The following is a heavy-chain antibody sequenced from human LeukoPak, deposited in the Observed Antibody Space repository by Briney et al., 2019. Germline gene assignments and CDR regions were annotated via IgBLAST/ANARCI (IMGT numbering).Heavy chain of an antibody. CDR1: GFTFSSYW. Sequence: GGSLRLSCAASGFTFSSYWMSWVRQAPGKGLEWVANIKQDGSEKYYVDSVKGRFTISRDNAKNSLYLQMNSLRAEDTAVYYCATHPGGEYFDWFNYYYYGMDVWGQGTTVTVSS. CDR2: IKQDGSEK. V-gene: IGHV3-7*01. D-gene: IGHD3-9*01. CDR3: ATHPGGEYFDWFNYYYYGMDV. J-gene: IGHJ6*02.